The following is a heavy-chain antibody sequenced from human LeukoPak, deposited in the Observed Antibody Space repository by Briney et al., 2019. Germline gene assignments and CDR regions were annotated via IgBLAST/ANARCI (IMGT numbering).Heavy chain of an antibody. Sequence: GGSLRLSCAASGFTFSTYEMDWVRQAPGKGLEWVSYISSSGSTIYYADSVRGRFTISRDNAKNSLYLQMNSLRAEDMAVYYCAKEFIPESSGFDAFDIWGQGTMVTVSS. CDR2: ISSSGSTI. CDR1: GFTFSTYE. V-gene: IGHV3-48*03. D-gene: IGHD3-22*01. J-gene: IGHJ3*02. CDR3: AKEFIPESSGFDAFDI.